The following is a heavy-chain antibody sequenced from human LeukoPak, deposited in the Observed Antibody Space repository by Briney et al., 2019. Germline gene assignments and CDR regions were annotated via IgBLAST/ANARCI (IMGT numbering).Heavy chain of an antibody. CDR1: GFTFSTYW. CDR3: TRRAMKTSSGWYSSSAFDI. Sequence: HAGGSLRLSCSASGFTFSTYWMSWVRQASGKGLEWVGRIRSKANSYATAYAASVKGRFTISRDDSKNTAYLQMNSLKTEDTAVYYCTRRAMKTSSGWYSSSAFDIWGQGTMVTVSS. V-gene: IGHV3-73*01. CDR2: IRSKANSYAT. J-gene: IGHJ3*02. D-gene: IGHD6-19*01.